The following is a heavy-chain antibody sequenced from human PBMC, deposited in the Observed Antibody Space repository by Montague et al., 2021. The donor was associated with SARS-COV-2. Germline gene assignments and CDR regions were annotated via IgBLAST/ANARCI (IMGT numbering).Heavy chain of an antibody. CDR2: IYYSGST. V-gene: IGHV4-39*01. J-gene: IGHJ4*02. D-gene: IGHD3-9*01. CDR3: ARMTLLRYFDWLSHGGYFDY. CDR1: GGSISSSSYY. Sequence: SETLSLTCTVSGGSISSSSYYWGWIRQPPGKGLEWIGSIYYSGSTYYNPSLKSRVTISVDTSKSQFSLKLSSVTAADTAVYYCARMTLLRYFDWLSHGGYFDYWGQGTLVTVSS.